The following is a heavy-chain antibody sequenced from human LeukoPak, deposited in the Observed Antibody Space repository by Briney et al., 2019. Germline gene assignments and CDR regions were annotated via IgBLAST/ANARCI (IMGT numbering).Heavy chain of an antibody. CDR3: ARGFDYASSGYYDAFDI. J-gene: IGHJ3*02. CDR2: INPNSGGT. CDR1: GYTFTGYY. D-gene: IGHD3-22*01. V-gene: IGHV1-2*02. Sequence: ASVKVSCKASGYTFTGYYMHWVRQAPGQGLEWMGWINPNSGGTNYAQKFQGRVTMTRDTSISTAYMELSRLRSDDTAAYYCARGFDYASSGYYDAFDIWGQGTMVTVSS.